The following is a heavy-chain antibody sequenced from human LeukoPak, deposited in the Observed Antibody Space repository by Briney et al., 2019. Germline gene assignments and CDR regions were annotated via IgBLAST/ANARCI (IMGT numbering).Heavy chain of an antibody. Sequence: SEILSLTCTVSGGSISSYYWSWIRQPPGKGLEWIGYIYYSGSTNYNPSLKSRVTISVDTSKNQFSLKLSSVTAADTAVYYCARELVGATTDWGQGTLVTVSS. J-gene: IGHJ4*02. CDR3: ARELVGATTD. CDR2: IYYSGST. D-gene: IGHD1-26*01. V-gene: IGHV4-59*01. CDR1: GGSISSYY.